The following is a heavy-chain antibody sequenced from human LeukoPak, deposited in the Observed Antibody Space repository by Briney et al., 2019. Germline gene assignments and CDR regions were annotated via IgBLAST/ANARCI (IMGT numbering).Heavy chain of an antibody. CDR3: ARARLAPPYYMDV. J-gene: IGHJ6*03. CDR1: GGSISSYY. D-gene: IGHD3-16*01. CDR2: IYYSGST. Sequence: SETLTLTCTVSGGSISSYYWSWIRQPPGKGLEWIGYIYYSGSTNYNPSLKSRVNIAVDTSKNQFSLKLSSVTAADTAVYYCARARLAPPYYMDVWDKGTTVTVSS. V-gene: IGHV4-59*01.